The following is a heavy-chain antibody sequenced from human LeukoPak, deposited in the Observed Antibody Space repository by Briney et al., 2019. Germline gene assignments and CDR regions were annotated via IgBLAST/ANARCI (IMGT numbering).Heavy chain of an antibody. CDR2: IKSDGSET. CDR1: GFPFSSYW. Sequence: GGSLRLSCAASGFPFSSYWMHWVRQAPGKGLMWVSRIKSDGSETSYADSVKGRFTISRDNARNTLYLQMNRLRPEDTAIYYCASDRVFYGLDVWGQGTTVTVSS. V-gene: IGHV3-74*01. J-gene: IGHJ6*02. CDR3: ASDRVFYGLDV.